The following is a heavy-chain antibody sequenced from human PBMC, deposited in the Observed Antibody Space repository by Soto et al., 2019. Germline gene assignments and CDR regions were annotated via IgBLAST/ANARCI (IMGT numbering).Heavy chain of an antibody. Sequence: SETLSLTCTVSGGSISSGGYYWSWIRQPPGKGMELIGYIYYSGSTNYNPSLKSRVTISVDTSKNQFSLKLSSVTAADTAVYYCARGAEYYDILTGYPPNWFDPWGQGTLVTVSS. CDR1: GGSISSGGYY. D-gene: IGHD3-9*01. V-gene: IGHV4-61*08. CDR3: ARGAEYYDILTGYPPNWFDP. J-gene: IGHJ5*02. CDR2: IYYSGST.